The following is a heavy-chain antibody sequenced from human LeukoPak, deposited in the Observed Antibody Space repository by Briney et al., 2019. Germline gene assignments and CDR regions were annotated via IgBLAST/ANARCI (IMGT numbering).Heavy chain of an antibody. J-gene: IGHJ5*02. CDR2: IKQDGSEK. Sequence: QLGGSLRLSCAASGFTFSSHWMSWVRQAPGKGLEWVANIKQDGSEKYYVDSVKGRFTISRDNAKNSLYLQMNSLRAEDTAVYYCARDPHGGGVNPWGQGTLVTVSS. D-gene: IGHD3-16*01. V-gene: IGHV3-7*03. CDR3: ARDPHGGGVNP. CDR1: GFTFSSHW.